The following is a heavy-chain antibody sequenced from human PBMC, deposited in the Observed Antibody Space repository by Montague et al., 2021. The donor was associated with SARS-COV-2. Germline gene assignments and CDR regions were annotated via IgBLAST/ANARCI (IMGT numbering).Heavy chain of an antibody. CDR3: ARGAYSSSWYGVRNWFDP. CDR1: GGSFSGYY. CDR2: INHSGST. J-gene: IGHJ5*02. Sequence: SETLSLTCAVYGGSFSGYYWSWIRQPPGKGLEWIGEINHSGSTNYNPSLKSRVTISIDTSKNQLSLKLSSVTAADTAVYYCARGAYSSSWYGVRNWFDPWGQGTLVTVSS. V-gene: IGHV4-34*01. D-gene: IGHD6-13*01.